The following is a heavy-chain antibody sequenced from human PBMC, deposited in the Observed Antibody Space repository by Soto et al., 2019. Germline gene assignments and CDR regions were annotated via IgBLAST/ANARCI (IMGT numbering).Heavy chain of an antibody. V-gene: IGHV4-39*01. CDR3: ARQDRDISPPKWFDP. CDR1: GGSTSSRSHY. J-gene: IGHJ5*02. Sequence: TSETLSLTCTVSGGSTSSRSHYWGWIRQPPGKGLEWIGSIYFSGNTYYNPSLNSRVSISVDTSKNQFSLKLSSVTAADTAVYHCARQDRDISPPKWFDPWGQGTLVTVSS. D-gene: IGHD2-15*01. CDR2: IYFSGNT.